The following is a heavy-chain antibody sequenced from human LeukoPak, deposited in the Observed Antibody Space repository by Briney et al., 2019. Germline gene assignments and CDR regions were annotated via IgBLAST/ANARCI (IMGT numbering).Heavy chain of an antibody. CDR3: ARNRITMVRGVILDAFDI. V-gene: IGHV4-34*01. Sequence: PSETLSLTCAVYGGSFSGYYWSWIRQPPGKGLEWIGEINHSGSTNYNPSLKSRVTMSVDTSKNQFSLKLSSVTAADTAVYYCARNRITMVRGVILDAFDIWGQGTMVTVSS. D-gene: IGHD3-10*01. CDR1: GGSFSGYY. J-gene: IGHJ3*02. CDR2: INHSGST.